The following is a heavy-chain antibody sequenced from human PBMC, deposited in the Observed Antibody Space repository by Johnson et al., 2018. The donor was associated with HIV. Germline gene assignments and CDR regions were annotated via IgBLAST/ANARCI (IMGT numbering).Heavy chain of an antibody. J-gene: IGHJ3*02. CDR2: IRYDGSNK. CDR3: ARASSIAARGADAFDI. D-gene: IGHD6-6*01. CDR1: GFTFSSYG. Sequence: QVQLVESGGGLVQPGGSLRLSCAASGFTFSSYGMHWVRQAPGKGLEWVAFIRYDGSNKYYADSVKGRFTISRDNSKNTLYLQMNSLRAEDTAVYYCARASSIAARGADAFDIWGQGTMVTVSS. V-gene: IGHV3-30*02.